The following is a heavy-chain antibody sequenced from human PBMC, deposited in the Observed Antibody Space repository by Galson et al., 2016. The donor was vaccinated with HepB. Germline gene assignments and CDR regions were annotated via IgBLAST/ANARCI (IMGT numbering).Heavy chain of an antibody. CDR3: ARGVSMVRGWLDP. Sequence: VSGAFISSGGYYWNWIRLHPGKGLEWIGCVYYSGSAYYNPSLESRATISVDTSENQFSLKLTSVTAADTAVYYCARGVSMVRGWLDPWGQGTRVTVSS. D-gene: IGHD3-10*01. V-gene: IGHV4-31*02. CDR2: VYYSGSA. J-gene: IGHJ5*02. CDR1: GAFISSGGYY.